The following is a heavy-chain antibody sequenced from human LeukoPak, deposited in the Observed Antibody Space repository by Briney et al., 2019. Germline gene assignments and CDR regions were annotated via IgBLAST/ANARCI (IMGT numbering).Heavy chain of an antibody. CDR2: IYYSGNT. Sequence: SETLSLTCTVSGVSISSSNSYWGWIRQPPGKGLEWIGSIYYSGNTYYNPSLKSRVTISVDTSKNQFSLKLSSVTAADTAVYYCARDRVGQQLVGRNYYYYYMDVWGKGTTVTISS. CDR3: ARDRVGQQLVGRNYYYYYMDV. J-gene: IGHJ6*03. CDR1: GVSISSSNSY. D-gene: IGHD6-13*01. V-gene: IGHV4-39*07.